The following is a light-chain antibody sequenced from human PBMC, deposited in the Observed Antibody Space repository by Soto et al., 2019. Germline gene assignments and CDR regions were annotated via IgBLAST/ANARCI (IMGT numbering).Light chain of an antibody. J-gene: IGKJ5*01. CDR3: QQYGYSPIT. V-gene: IGKV3-20*01. Sequence: GLTQSPGPLSLSPGERATLSCRASQSVGSNFLAWYQQKPGQAPRLLIYGASSRATGIADRFSGSGSRTDFTLTISRLEPEDFALYYCQQYGYSPITFGQGTRLEIK. CDR2: GAS. CDR1: QSVGSNF.